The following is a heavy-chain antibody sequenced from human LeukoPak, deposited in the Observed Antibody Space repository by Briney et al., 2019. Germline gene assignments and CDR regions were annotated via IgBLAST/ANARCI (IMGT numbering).Heavy chain of an antibody. J-gene: IGHJ4*02. Sequence: PGGSLGLSCAASGFTFSSYWMHWVRQPPGKGLVWVSRTNSDGNSTRYADSVKGRFTISRDNAKNTLYLQMNSLRAEDTAVYYCARNHQADYWGQGILVTVSS. CDR1: GFTFSSYW. CDR2: TNSDGNST. V-gene: IGHV3-74*01. D-gene: IGHD2-2*01. CDR3: ARNHQADY.